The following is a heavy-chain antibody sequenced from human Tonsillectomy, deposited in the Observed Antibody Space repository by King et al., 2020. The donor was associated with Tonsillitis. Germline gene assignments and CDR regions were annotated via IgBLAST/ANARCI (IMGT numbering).Heavy chain of an antibody. CDR2: INPHNGLT. D-gene: IGHD2-21*01. J-gene: IGHJ5*02. CDR1: GYTFSGYY. CDR3: ARDTIFDGESMRWFAL. V-gene: IGHV1-2*02. Sequence: QLVQSGTEVKRPGASVKVSCQASGYTFSGYYIHWVRQAPGQGLEWMGWINPHNGLTKYAQKFQDRVTMTRDTSADTANMELTRLRSDDTAVYYCARDTIFDGESMRWFALWGQGTLVTVS.